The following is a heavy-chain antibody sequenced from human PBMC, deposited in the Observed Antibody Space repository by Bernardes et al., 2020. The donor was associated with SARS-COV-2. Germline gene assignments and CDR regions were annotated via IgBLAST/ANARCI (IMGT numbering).Heavy chain of an antibody. V-gene: IGHV1-2*02. CDR3: ARGNIVVVPAAINWFDP. CDR1: GYTFTGYY. J-gene: IGHJ5*02. CDR2: INPNSGGT. Sequence: ASVKVSCKASGYTFTGYYMHWVRQAPGQGLEWMGWINPNSGGTNYAQKFQGRVTMTRDTSISTAYMELSRLRSDDTAVYYCARGNIVVVPAAINWFDPWGQRTLVTVSS. D-gene: IGHD2-2*01.